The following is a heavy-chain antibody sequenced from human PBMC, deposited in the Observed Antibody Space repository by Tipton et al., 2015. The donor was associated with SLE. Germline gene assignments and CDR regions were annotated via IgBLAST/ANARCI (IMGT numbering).Heavy chain of an antibody. CDR3: AGLYGMDV. V-gene: IGHV3-30*02. CDR2: IRYDGSNK. Sequence: SLRLSCAASGFTSSSYGMHWVRQAPGKGLEWVAFIRYDGSNKYYADSVKGRFTISRDNSKNTLYLQMNSLRAEDSAVYYCAGLYGMDVWGQGTTVTVSS. CDR1: GFTSSSYG. D-gene: IGHD3-16*01. J-gene: IGHJ6*02.